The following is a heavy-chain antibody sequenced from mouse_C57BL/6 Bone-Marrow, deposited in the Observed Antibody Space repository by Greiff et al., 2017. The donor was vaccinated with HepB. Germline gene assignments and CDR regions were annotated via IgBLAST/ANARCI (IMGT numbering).Heavy chain of an antibody. CDR3: ARDARDYPYWYFDV. J-gene: IGHJ1*03. CDR2: SRNKANDYTT. V-gene: IGHV7-1*01. CDR1: GFTFSDFY. Sequence: EVKLVESGGGLVQSGRSLRLSCATSGFTFSDFYMEWVRQAPGKGLEWIAASRNKANDYTTEYSASVKGRFIVSRDTSQSILYLQMNALRAEDTAIYYCARDARDYPYWYFDVWGTGTTVTVSS. D-gene: IGHD2-4*01.